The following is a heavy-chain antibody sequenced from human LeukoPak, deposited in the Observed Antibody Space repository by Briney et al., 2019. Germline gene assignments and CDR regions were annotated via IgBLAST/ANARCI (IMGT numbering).Heavy chain of an antibody. Sequence: PSEALSLTCTVSGGSISSSHYYWGWIRQTPGKGLEWIGTIYYSGTTYYSPSLESRATISEDTSKNQFSPTLRSVTAADTAVYYCARQISDYYYYYIDVWGKGTTVTVSS. D-gene: IGHD3-10*01. CDR2: IYYSGTT. J-gene: IGHJ6*03. CDR3: ARQISDYYYYYIDV. V-gene: IGHV4-39*01. CDR1: GGSISSSHYY.